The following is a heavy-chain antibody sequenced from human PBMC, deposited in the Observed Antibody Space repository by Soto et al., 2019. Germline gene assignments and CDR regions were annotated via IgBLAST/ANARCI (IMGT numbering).Heavy chain of an antibody. CDR3: AHAIGYCSSTSCYYWFDP. D-gene: IGHD2-2*01. Sequence: SVKVSCKASGGTFSSYAISWVRQAPGQGLEWMGGIIPIFGTANYAQKFQGRVTITADESTSTAYMELSSLRSEDTAVYYCAHAIGYCSSTSCYYWFDPWGQGTLVTVSS. J-gene: IGHJ5*02. CDR2: IIPIFGTA. V-gene: IGHV1-69*13. CDR1: GGTFSSYA.